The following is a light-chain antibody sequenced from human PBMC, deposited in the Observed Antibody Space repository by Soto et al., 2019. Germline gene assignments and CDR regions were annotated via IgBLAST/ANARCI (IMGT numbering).Light chain of an antibody. CDR2: EVT. Sequence: QSVLTQPASVSGSPGQSITISCTGTSSDVGGYDYVSWYQLHPGKAPKLIIYEVTNRPSGVTGRFSGSKSQNSASLTISGLQADDEADYYCSSYSATNTLVFGSGTKLTVL. CDR3: SSYSATNTLV. V-gene: IGLV2-14*01. J-gene: IGLJ1*01. CDR1: SSDVGGYDY.